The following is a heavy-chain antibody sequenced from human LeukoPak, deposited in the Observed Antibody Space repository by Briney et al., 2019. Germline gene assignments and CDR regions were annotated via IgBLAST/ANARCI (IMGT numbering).Heavy chain of an antibody. V-gene: IGHV1-18*01. D-gene: IGHD7-27*01. Sequence: GASVKVSCKASGYTFTSYGISWVRQAPGQGLEWMGWISAYNGNTNYAQKLQGRVTMTTDTSTSTAYMELRSLRSEDTAVYYCAREGVGMRADGAFDIWGQGTMVTVSS. CDR1: GYTFTSYG. J-gene: IGHJ3*02. CDR2: ISAYNGNT. CDR3: AREGVGMRADGAFDI.